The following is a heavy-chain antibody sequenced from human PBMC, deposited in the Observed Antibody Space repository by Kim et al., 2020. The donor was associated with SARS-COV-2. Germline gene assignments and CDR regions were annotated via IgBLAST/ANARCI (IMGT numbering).Heavy chain of an antibody. Sequence: KFQGRVTMTGDTSADTAYMELSSLRSEDTAVYYCAIPYSSSSQYYFDYWGQGTLVTVSS. CDR3: AIPYSSSSQYYFDY. V-gene: IGHV1-24*01. J-gene: IGHJ4*02. D-gene: IGHD6-6*01.